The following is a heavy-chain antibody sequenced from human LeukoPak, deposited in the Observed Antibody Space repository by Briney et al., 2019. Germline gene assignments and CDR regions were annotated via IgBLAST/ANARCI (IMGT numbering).Heavy chain of an antibody. J-gene: IGHJ6*03. Sequence: GASVKVSCKASGYTFTSYGISWVRQAPGQGLEWMGWISAYNGNTNYAQKFQGRVTMTRDTSTSTVYMELSSLRSEDTAVYYCACGGYDLDYYYMDVWGKGTTVTISS. D-gene: IGHD5-12*01. CDR3: ACGGYDLDYYYMDV. CDR1: GYTFTSYG. CDR2: ISAYNGNT. V-gene: IGHV1-18*01.